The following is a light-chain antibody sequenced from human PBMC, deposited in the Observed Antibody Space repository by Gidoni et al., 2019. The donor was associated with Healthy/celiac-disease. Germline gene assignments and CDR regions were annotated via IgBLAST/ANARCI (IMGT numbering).Light chain of an antibody. CDR2: DAS. Sequence: EIVLTQSPATLSLSPGESATLSCRASQSVRSYLACYQQKPGQAPRLLIYDASNRATGIPARFSGSGSGTDFTLTISSLEPEDFAVYYCQQRSNWQITFXXXTRLEIK. J-gene: IGKJ5*01. V-gene: IGKV3-11*01. CDR1: QSVRSY. CDR3: QQRSNWQIT.